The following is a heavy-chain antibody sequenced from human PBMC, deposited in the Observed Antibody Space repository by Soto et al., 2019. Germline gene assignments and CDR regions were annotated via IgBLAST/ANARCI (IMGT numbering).Heavy chain of an antibody. CDR3: ASLTTAPGGYYDDVWGSYRDFDY. CDR1: GGSISSSSYY. J-gene: IGHJ4*02. D-gene: IGHD3-16*02. CDR2: IYYSGST. Sequence: SETLSLTCTVSGGSISSSSYYWGWIRQPPGKGLEWIGSIYYSGSTYYNPSLKSRVTISVDTSKNQFSLKLSSVTAADTAVYYCASLTTAPGGYYDDVWGSYRDFDYWGQGTLVTVSS. V-gene: IGHV4-39*01.